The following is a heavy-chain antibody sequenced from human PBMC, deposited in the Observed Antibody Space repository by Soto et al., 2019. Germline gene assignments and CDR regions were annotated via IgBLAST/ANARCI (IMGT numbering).Heavy chain of an antibody. CDR2: IYPGDSDT. V-gene: IGHV5-51*01. D-gene: IGHD3-10*01. J-gene: IGHJ3*02. CDR1: GYTFTCCW. CDR3: ASRDYYTSGSYGCSDAFDI. Sequence: WESLKISCKGSGYTFTCCWIAWVRQMPGKGLEWMGLIYPGDSDTRYSPSFQGQVTISADNFISTAYLQWSSLKASDTAMYYCASRDYYTSGSYGCSDAFDIWGEGTMVTVS.